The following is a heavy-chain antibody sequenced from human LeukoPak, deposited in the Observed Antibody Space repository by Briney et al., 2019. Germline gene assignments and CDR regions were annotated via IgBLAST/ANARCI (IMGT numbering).Heavy chain of an antibody. D-gene: IGHD3-3*02. CDR2: INPSGGST. V-gene: IGHV1-46*01. Sequence: ASVTVSCKASGYTFTGNYMHWLRQAPGQGLEWMGIINPSGGSTSYAQKFQGRVTMTRDMSTSTVYMELSSLRSEDTAVYYCARGLAFIDDDAFDIWGQGTMVTVSS. CDR1: GYTFTGNY. J-gene: IGHJ3*02. CDR3: ARGLAFIDDDAFDI.